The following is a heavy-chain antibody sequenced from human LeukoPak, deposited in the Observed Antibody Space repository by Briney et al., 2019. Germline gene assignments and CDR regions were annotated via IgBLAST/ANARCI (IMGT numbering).Heavy chain of an antibody. CDR1: GYTFTGYY. Sequence: ASVKVSCKASGYTFTGYYMHWVRQAPGQGLEWMGWINPNSGGTNYAQKFQGRVTMTRDTSISTAYMELSRLRSDDTAVYYCARDRSIAAAGFYYYYMDVWGKGTTVTISS. D-gene: IGHD6-13*01. J-gene: IGHJ6*03. CDR3: ARDRSIAAAGFYYYYMDV. V-gene: IGHV1-2*02. CDR2: INPNSGGT.